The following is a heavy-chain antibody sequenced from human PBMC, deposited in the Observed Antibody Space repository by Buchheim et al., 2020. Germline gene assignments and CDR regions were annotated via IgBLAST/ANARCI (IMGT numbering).Heavy chain of an antibody. CDR1: GVSVRSNDW. J-gene: IGHJ4*02. D-gene: IGHD1-7*01. CDR3: ARRASGTFVFDY. CDR2: IFHSGYT. Sequence: QLQLHEAGPGLVKPSETLSLSCVVSGVSVRSNDWWSWIRQSPGKGLEWLGDIFHSGYTNPSPSLRSRVTFSLDESNNQVSLNLTSVTAADTAVYYCARRASGTFVFDYWGQGTL. V-gene: IGHV4-4*02.